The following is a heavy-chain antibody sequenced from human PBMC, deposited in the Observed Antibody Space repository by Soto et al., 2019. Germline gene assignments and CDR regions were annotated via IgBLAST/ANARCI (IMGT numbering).Heavy chain of an antibody. Sequence: QVQLVESGGGVVQPGRSLRLSCAASGFAFSHYAMNWVRQAPGKGLEWVAVISHDGSNKYYADSVRGRFTISRDNSKNTLYLQMNNLRAEDTAVYHCARDGKDSSAWSVNPPGDLDYWGQGNLVIVSS. CDR2: ISHDGSNK. D-gene: IGHD6-19*01. V-gene: IGHV3-30-3*01. CDR3: ARDGKDSSAWSVNPPGDLDY. J-gene: IGHJ4*02. CDR1: GFAFSHYA.